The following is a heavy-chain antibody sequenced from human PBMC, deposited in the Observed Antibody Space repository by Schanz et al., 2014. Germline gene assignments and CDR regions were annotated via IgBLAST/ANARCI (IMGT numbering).Heavy chain of an antibody. CDR3: ARGRTFDY. Sequence: VQSVHSGTEVQKLGASVKVSCQTSGYTFTAYGINWVRQAPGQGLEWLGWMNPNSGNPGFAQKFRGRVTMTRNTSMSTAYIDLHILTSEDTAVYYCARGRTFDYWGQGTLVTVSS. V-gene: IGHV1-8*02. CDR1: GYTFTAYG. CDR2: MNPNSGNP. J-gene: IGHJ4*02.